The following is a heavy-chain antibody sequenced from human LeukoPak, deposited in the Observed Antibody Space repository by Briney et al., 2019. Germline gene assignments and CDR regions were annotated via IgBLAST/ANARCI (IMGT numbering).Heavy chain of an antibody. CDR3: ATNFDWLSYFDY. CDR1: GYTFTGYY. CDR2: INPNSGDK. Sequence: ASVNVSCKASGYTFTGYYMHWVRQAPGQGLEWMGWINPNSGDKNYAQKFQGRVTMTRDKSISTAYMELNRLRSDDTAVYYCATNFDWLSYFDYWGQGTLVTVSS. J-gene: IGHJ4*02. V-gene: IGHV1-2*02. D-gene: IGHD3-9*01.